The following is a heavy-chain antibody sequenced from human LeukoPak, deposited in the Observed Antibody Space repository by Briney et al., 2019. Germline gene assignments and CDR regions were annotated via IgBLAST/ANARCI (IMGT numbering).Heavy chain of an antibody. V-gene: IGHV1-24*01. CDR3: ATSLADYGDYSPGGY. CDR2: FDPEDGET. CDR1: GYTLTELS. D-gene: IGHD4-17*01. Sequence: ASVKVSCKVSGYTLTELSMHWVRQAPGKGLEWMGGFDPEDGETIYAQKFQGRVTMTEDTSTDTAYMELSSLRSEDTAVYYCATSLADYGDYSPGGYWGQGTLVTVSS. J-gene: IGHJ4*02.